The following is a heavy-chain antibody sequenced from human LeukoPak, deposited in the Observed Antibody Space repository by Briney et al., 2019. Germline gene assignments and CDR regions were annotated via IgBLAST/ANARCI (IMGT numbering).Heavy chain of an antibody. CDR3: AKEFALSSGSVPYIWFDP. CDR2: ITSGGDST. CDR1: GFTFRSYA. Sequence: PGGPLRLSCAASGFTFRSYAMNWVRQAPGKGLEWVSTITSGGDSTYYADSMKGRFTISRDNSENTLYLQMNSLRAEDTAVYYCAKEFALSSGSVPYIWFDPWGQGTLVTVSS. D-gene: IGHD3-22*01. J-gene: IGHJ5*02. V-gene: IGHV3-23*01.